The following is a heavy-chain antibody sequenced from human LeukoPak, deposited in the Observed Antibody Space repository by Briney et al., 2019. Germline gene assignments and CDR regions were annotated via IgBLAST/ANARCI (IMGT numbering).Heavy chain of an antibody. CDR2: INHSGST. V-gene: IGHV4-34*01. CDR1: GRSFSGYY. Sequence: PSETLSLTCPVYGRSFSGYYWSWIRQPPGKGLEWIGEINHSGSTNYAQNLKSRVTITVDTSKSQSSLELSSVTAADTAVYYCARVTTTVTTNRDFDHWGQGTLVTVSS. CDR3: ARVTTTVTTNRDFDH. J-gene: IGHJ4*02. D-gene: IGHD4-17*01.